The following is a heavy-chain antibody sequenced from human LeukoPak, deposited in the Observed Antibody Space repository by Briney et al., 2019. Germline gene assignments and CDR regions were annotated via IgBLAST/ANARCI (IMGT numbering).Heavy chain of an antibody. CDR3: AKDRIPVAGRQDIWDY. V-gene: IGHV3-23*01. J-gene: IGHJ4*02. D-gene: IGHD6-19*01. Sequence: PGGSLRLSCVGAGFTFSNYAMTWVRQAPGKGLGWVSGISGSGDRTYYADSVKGHFTISRDNSKNTLYLQMNSLTDDDSAVYYCAKDRIPVAGRQDIWDYWGQGTLVTVSS. CDR2: ISGSGDRT. CDR1: GFTFSNYA.